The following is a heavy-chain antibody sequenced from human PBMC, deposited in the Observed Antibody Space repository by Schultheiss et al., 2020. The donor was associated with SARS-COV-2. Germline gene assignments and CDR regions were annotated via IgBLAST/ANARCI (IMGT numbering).Heavy chain of an antibody. CDR2: IDPSGGGT. CDR3: ATDLSSSGYFDY. CDR1: GYTFTSYG. Sequence: SVKVSCKASGYTFTSYGISWVRQAPGQGPEWMGRIDPSGGGTNYAQKFQGRVTITADESTSTAYMELSSLRSEDTAVYYCATDLSSSGYFDYWGQGTLVTVSS. D-gene: IGHD6-6*01. V-gene: IGHV1-69*13. J-gene: IGHJ4*02.